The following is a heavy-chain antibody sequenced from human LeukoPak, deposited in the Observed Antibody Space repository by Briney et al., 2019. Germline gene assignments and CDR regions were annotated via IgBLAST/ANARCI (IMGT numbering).Heavy chain of an antibody. CDR3: AREGGYYGSGSYPPAHNWFDP. CDR2: ISAYNGNT. J-gene: IGHJ5*02. D-gene: IGHD3-10*01. Sequence: ASVKVSCKASGYTFTSYGISWVRQAPGQGLEWMGWISAYNGNTNYAQKLQGRVTMTTDTSTSTAYMELRSLRSDDTAVYYCAREGGYYGSGSYPPAHNWFDPWGQGTLVTVSS. CDR1: GYTFTSYG. V-gene: IGHV1-18*01.